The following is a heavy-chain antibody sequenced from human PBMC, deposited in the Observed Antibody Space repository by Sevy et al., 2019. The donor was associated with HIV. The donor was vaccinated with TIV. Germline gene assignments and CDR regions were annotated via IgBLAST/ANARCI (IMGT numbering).Heavy chain of an antibody. J-gene: IGHJ4*02. CDR3: ARAGQYKEVAGPGAY. V-gene: IGHV3-21*01. Sequence: GGSLRLSCAASGFTFSSYSMNWVRQAPGKGLEWVSSISSSSSYIYYADSVKGRFTISRDNAKNSLYLQMNSLRAEDTAVYYCARAGQYKEVAGPGAYWVQGTLVTVSS. CDR1: GFTFSSYS. CDR2: ISSSSSYI. D-gene: IGHD6-19*01.